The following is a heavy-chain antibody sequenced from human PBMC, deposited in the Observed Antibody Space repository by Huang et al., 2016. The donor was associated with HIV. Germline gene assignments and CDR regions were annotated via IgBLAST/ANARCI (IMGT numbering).Heavy chain of an antibody. D-gene: IGHD3-9*01. J-gene: IGHJ4*02. CDR2: FDPEIGET. Sequence: QVQLVQSRAEVKKPGASVKVSCKVSEYTLTELSIHWVRQPPGKGLEWMGGFDPEIGETIYAQKFPGRVNMTEDTSTETAFMELSGLRPEDTAVYYCATGFDVFFDFWGQGTLVTVSS. V-gene: IGHV1-24*01. CDR3: ATGFDVFFDF. CDR1: EYTLTELS.